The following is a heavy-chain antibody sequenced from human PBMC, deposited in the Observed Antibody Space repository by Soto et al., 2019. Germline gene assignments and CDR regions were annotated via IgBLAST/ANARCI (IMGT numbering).Heavy chain of an antibody. D-gene: IGHD3-16*02. CDR2: ISSSGSTI. CDR1: GFTFSDYY. J-gene: IGHJ4*02. Sequence: QVQLVESGGGLVKPGGSLRLSCAASGFTFSDYYMSWIRQAPGKGLEWVSYISSSGSTIYYADSVKGRFTISRDNATNSLSLQMNSLRADDTAVYYCARGPYDYVWGSDPPHFAYWGQGTLVTVSS. CDR3: ARGPYDYVWGSDPPHFAY. V-gene: IGHV3-11*01.